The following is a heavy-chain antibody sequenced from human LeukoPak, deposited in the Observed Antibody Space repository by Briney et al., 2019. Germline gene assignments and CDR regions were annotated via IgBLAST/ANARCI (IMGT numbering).Heavy chain of an antibody. CDR3: ARRGTGHGMDV. CDR2: INNDGSSA. CDR1: GFTFNNYW. Sequence: QSGGSLRLSCAASGFTFNNYWIHWVRQVPGKGLVWDSRINNDGSSASYVDSVKGRFTISRDNAKNTLFLQMNSLRAEDTAVYYCARRGTGHGMDVWGQGTTVIVSS. J-gene: IGHJ6*02. D-gene: IGHD1-1*01. V-gene: IGHV3-74*01.